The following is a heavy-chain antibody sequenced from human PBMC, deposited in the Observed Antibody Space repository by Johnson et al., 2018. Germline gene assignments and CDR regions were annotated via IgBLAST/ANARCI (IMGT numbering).Heavy chain of an antibody. CDR1: GFLFTKYG. Sequence: QVQLVESGGGVVQPGGSLRLSCAASGFLFTKYGMHWVRQAPGKGLEWVANIYFDGSDKYYADSVKGRFTISRDNSKNTLYLEMNSLRVEDTAVYYCAKDDRPTLRPAAYFQHWGQGTLVTVSS. CDR2: IYFDGSDK. CDR3: AKDDRPTLRPAAYFQH. J-gene: IGHJ1*01. D-gene: IGHD2-15*01. V-gene: IGHV3-30*02.